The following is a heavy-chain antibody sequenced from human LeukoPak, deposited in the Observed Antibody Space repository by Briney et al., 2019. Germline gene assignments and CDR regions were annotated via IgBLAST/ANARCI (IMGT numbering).Heavy chain of an antibody. V-gene: IGHV4-59*01. D-gene: IGHD4-17*01. J-gene: IGHJ4*02. CDR3: ARGYGDSQFDY. CDR2: IYYSGST. CDR1: GGSISSYY. Sequence: SETLSLTCTVSGGSISSYYWSWIRQPPGKGLEWIGYIYYSGSTNYNPSLKSRVTISVDTSKNQFSLKLSSVTAADTAVYYCARGYGDSQFDYWGQGTLVTVSS.